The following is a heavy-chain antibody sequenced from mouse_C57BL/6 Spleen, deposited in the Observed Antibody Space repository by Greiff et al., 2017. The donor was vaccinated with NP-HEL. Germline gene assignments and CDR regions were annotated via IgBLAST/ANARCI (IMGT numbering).Heavy chain of an antibody. J-gene: IGHJ4*01. Sequence: VQLKESGGGLVQPGGSLKLSCAASGFTFSDYGMAWVRQAPRKGPEWVAFISNLAYSIYYADTVTGRFTISRENAKNTLYLEMSSLRSEDTAMYYCARQEEDNYFYYAMDYWGQGTSVTVSS. V-gene: IGHV5-15*01. CDR1: GFTFSDYG. D-gene: IGHD1-3*01. CDR2: ISNLAYSI. CDR3: ARQEEDNYFYYAMDY.